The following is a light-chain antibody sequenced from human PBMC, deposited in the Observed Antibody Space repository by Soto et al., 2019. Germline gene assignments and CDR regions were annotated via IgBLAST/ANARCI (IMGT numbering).Light chain of an antibody. CDR2: GTS. CDR1: QSVVARS. V-gene: IGKV3-20*01. J-gene: IGKJ4*01. Sequence: EIVLTQSPGTLSLSPGEGATLSCRASQSVVARSLAWYQQKPGQAPRLLIYGTSSRATGIPDRFIGSGSVTDFTLTISRLEPEDFSVYYCQQDGNSPRIFGGGTKVEIK. CDR3: QQDGNSPRI.